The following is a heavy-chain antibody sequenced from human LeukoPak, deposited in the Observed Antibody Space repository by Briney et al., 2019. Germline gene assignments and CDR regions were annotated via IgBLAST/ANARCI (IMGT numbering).Heavy chain of an antibody. CDR2: IYYSGST. D-gene: IGHD4-17*01. V-gene: IGHV4-61*08. J-gene: IGHJ6*02. CDR1: GGSISSDDSY. Sequence: PSQTLSLTCTVSGGSISSDDSYWTWIRPPPGQGLEWIGYIYYSGSTNYNPSLKSRVTISVDTSKNQFSLKLSSVTAADTAVYYWARVSSTTVTTNAYYYYGMDVWGQGTTVTVSS. CDR3: ARVSSTTVTTNAYYYYGMDV.